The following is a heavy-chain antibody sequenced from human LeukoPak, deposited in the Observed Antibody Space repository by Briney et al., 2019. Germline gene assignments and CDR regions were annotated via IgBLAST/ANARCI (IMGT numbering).Heavy chain of an antibody. Sequence: PGGSLRLSCAASGFTFSSYSMNWVRQAPGKGLEWVSSISSSSSYIYYADSVKGRFTISRDNAKNSLYLQMNSLRAEDTAVYYCARDPNYYGSGPDYWGQGTLVTVSS. V-gene: IGHV3-21*01. CDR2: ISSSSSYI. CDR3: ARDPNYYGSGPDY. D-gene: IGHD3-10*01. J-gene: IGHJ4*02. CDR1: GFTFSSYS.